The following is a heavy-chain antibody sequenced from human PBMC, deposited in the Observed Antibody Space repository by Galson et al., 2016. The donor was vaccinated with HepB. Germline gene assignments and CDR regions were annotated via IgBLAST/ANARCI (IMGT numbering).Heavy chain of an antibody. V-gene: IGHV4-61*08. J-gene: IGHJ2*01. CDR1: GGSVNSGAWY. CDR2: VFYSGSGNT. Sequence: ETLSLTCTVSGGSVNSGAWYWSWIRQPPGKGLQWIGYVFYSGSGNTNYNPSLKSRVTISVDTSKNQFSLNLNSVTAADTAVYYCARGGMVNSYWYFDHWGRGTLVTVSS. CDR3: ARGGMVNSYWYFDH. D-gene: IGHD3-3*01.